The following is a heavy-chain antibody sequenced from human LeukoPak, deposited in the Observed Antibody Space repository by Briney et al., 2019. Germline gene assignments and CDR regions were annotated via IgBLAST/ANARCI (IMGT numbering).Heavy chain of an antibody. J-gene: IGHJ5*02. V-gene: IGHV6-1*01. CDR2: TYYRSKWYS. CDR3: ARDRVELNWFDP. CDR1: GDSVSSSSAA. Sequence: SQTLSPTCAISGDSVSSSSAAWNWIRQSPSRGLEWLGRTYYRSKWYSDYAVSLKSRITINPDTSKNQSSLQLNSVTPEDTAVYYCARDRVELNWFDPWGQGTLVTVSS. D-gene: IGHD3-3*01.